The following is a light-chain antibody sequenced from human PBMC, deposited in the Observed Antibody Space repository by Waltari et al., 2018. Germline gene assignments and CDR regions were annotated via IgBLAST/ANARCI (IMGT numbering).Light chain of an antibody. CDR1: SGDIGGYNF. J-gene: IGLJ1*01. Sequence: QSALTQSPSASGSPGQSVTISCTGTSGDIGGYNFVSWYQQHPGKAPKLMIYEVTKRPSGVPDRFSGSKSGNTASLTVSGLQAEDEADYYCSSFAGNNNPYVFGTGTKVSVL. CDR3: SSFAGNNNPYV. V-gene: IGLV2-8*01. CDR2: EVT.